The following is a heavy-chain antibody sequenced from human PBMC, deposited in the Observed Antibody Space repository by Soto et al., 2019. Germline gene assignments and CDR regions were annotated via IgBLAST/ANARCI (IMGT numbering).Heavy chain of an antibody. J-gene: IGHJ4*02. CDR3: ARVAGIDYYDSSGFIGY. Sequence: GGSLRLSCAASGFSFSSYGMHWVRQAPGKGLEWMSYTSSSSSTKHYADSVKGRFTISRDNAKNSLYLQMNSLRDEDTAVYYCARVAGIDYYDSSGFIGYWGQGTLVTVSS. V-gene: IGHV3-48*02. CDR2: TSSSSSTK. CDR1: GFSFSSYG. D-gene: IGHD3-22*01.